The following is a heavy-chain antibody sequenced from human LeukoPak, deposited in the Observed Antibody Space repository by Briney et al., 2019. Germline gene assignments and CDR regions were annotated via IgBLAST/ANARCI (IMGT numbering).Heavy chain of an antibody. Sequence: KPSETLSLTCAVYGGSFSGYYWSWIRQPPGKGLEWIGEINHSGSTNYNPSLKSRVTISVDTSKNQFSLKLSSVTAADTAVYYCARANGGADWGRGTLVTVSS. D-gene: IGHD2-8*01. CDR3: ARANGGAD. J-gene: IGHJ2*01. CDR2: INHSGST. V-gene: IGHV4-34*01. CDR1: GGSFSGYY.